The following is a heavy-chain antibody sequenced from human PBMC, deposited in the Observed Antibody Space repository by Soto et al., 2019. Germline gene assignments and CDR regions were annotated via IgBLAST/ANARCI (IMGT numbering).Heavy chain of an antibody. V-gene: IGHV3-49*03. Sequence: PGGSLRLSCSASGFIFRDSAVSWFRQAPGKGLEWVAFIRSKAYGVVKEYAASVKGRFTISRDDSASIAYLQMNSLKTEDTAVYYCTAGICSSTSCWLRRWLDPWGQGTLVTVSS. CDR3: TAGICSSTSCWLRRWLDP. CDR1: GFIFRDSA. CDR2: IRSKAYGVVK. D-gene: IGHD2-2*01. J-gene: IGHJ5*02.